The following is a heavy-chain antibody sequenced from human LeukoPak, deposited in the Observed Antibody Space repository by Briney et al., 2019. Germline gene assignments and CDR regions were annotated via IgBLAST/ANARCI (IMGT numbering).Heavy chain of an antibody. V-gene: IGHV4-59*01. CDR2: ISYSGST. J-gene: IGHJ4*02. D-gene: IGHD4-23*01. CDR3: ARMGVVGNPFDY. Sequence: PSETLSLTCTVSGGSISRYYWSWIRQPPGKGLEWIGYISYSGSTNYNPSLKSRVTTSVDTSKNQFSLELSSVTAADTAVYYCARMGVVGNPFDYWGQGTLVTVSS. CDR1: GGSISRYY.